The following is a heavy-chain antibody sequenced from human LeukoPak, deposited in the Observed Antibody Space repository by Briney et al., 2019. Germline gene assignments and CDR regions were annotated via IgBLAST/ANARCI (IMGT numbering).Heavy chain of an antibody. Sequence: SETLSLTCTVPGGSISSGNYYWSWIRQPAGKGLEWIGRIYTSGSTNYNPSLKSRVTMSVDTSKNQFSLKLSSVTAADTAVYYCASFGTWGDPDSPQFDYWGQGTLVTVSS. CDR1: GGSISSGNYY. J-gene: IGHJ4*02. D-gene: IGHD3-10*01. V-gene: IGHV4-61*02. CDR3: ASFGTWGDPDSPQFDY. CDR2: IYTSGST.